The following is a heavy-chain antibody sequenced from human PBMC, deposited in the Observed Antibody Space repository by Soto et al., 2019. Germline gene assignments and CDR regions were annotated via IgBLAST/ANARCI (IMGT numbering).Heavy chain of an antibody. CDR3: ARMVVATAGTDYYYYYMDV. D-gene: IGHD6-13*01. Sequence: PSETLSLTCAVSSGSISSSNWWSWVRRPPGKGLEWIGEIYHSGSTNYNPSLKSRVTISVDKSKNQFSLKLSSVTAADTAVYYCARMVVATAGTDYYYYYMDVWGKGTTVTVSS. J-gene: IGHJ6*03. CDR1: SGSISSSNW. CDR2: IYHSGST. V-gene: IGHV4-4*02.